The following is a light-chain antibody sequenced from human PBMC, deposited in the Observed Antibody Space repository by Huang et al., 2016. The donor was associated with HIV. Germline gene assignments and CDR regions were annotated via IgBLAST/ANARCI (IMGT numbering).Light chain of an antibody. CDR1: QSLIHSNGKTY. Sequence: VVLTQSPLYLSVTLGQPASISCRSSQSLIHSNGKTYLNWFQQRPGQSPRRLISQVSRRDSGVPDRFSGRGSGTDFTLKISRVEAEDVGVYYCMQGTHLFTFGGGTRVDIK. CDR3: MQGTHLFT. V-gene: IGKV2-30*02. CDR2: QVS. J-gene: IGKJ4*01.